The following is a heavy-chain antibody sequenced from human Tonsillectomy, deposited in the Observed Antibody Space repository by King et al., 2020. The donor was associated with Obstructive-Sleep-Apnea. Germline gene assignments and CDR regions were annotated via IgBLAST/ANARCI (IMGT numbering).Heavy chain of an antibody. Sequence: VQLGESGGSLVQPGRSLRLSCAASGFIFDEYAIHRVRQAPGKGLEWVSGISWSSGITGYADSVKGRFTISRDNANNSLYLQTNTLRPEDTALYYCAKVSGSYYTGFDYWGQGTLVTVSS. J-gene: IGHJ4*02. CDR2: ISWSSGIT. CDR1: GFIFDEYA. D-gene: IGHD1-26*01. CDR3: AKVSGSYYTGFDY. V-gene: IGHV3-9*01.